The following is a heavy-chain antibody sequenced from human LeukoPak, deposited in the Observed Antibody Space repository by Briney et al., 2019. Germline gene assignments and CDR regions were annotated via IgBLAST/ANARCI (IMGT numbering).Heavy chain of an antibody. J-gene: IGHJ3*02. CDR3: ARDSVRFPGAFDI. Sequence: PGGSLRLSCAASGFTFSSYWMHWVRQAPGKGLVWVSRINTDGSSTSYADSVKGRFTISRDNSKNTLYLQMNSLRAEDTAVYYCARDSVRFPGAFDIWGQGTMVTVSS. V-gene: IGHV3-74*01. D-gene: IGHD3-3*01. CDR2: INTDGSST. CDR1: GFTFSSYW.